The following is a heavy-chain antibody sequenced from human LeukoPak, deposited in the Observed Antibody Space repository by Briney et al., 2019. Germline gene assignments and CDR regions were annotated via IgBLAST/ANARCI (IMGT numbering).Heavy chain of an antibody. CDR2: IYPGDSET. D-gene: IGHD3-22*01. CDR1: EYNFTKYW. J-gene: IGHJ3*02. CDR3: ARLGFHTYYEDRCGYYPDAFDI. V-gene: IGHV5-51*01. Sequence: GESLKISCKASEYNFTKYWVGWVRQMPGKGLEWMGIIYPGDSETRYSPSFQGPVTISADKSISAAYLQWSSLRASDTAMYYCARLGFHTYYEDRCGYYPDAFDIWGQGTVVTVSS.